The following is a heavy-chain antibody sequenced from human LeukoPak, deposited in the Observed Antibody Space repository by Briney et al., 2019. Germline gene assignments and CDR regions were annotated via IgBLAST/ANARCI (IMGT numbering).Heavy chain of an antibody. CDR1: GYRFTTYW. J-gene: IGHJ4*02. D-gene: IGHD5-24*01. CDR2: IYPGDSDT. CDR3: ARQGRDLAY. Sequence: GEALKISCKGSGYRFTTYWIGWGRQMPGKGLEWMGIIYPGDSDTRYSPSFQGQVTISADKSISTAYLQWTSLKASDTAMYYCARQGRDLAYWGQGTLVTVSS. V-gene: IGHV5-51*01.